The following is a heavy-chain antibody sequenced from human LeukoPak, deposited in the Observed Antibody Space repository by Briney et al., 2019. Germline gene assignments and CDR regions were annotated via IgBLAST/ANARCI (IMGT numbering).Heavy chain of an antibody. Sequence: PSETLSLTCTVSGYSISSGYYWGWIRQPPGKGLERVSAISGSGGSTYYADSVKGRFTISRDNAKNTLYMQMHSLRADDTAVYYCVRKFDYWGQGTLVTVSS. CDR1: GYSISSGYY. V-gene: IGHV3-23*01. CDR3: VRKFDY. J-gene: IGHJ4*02. CDR2: ISGSGGST.